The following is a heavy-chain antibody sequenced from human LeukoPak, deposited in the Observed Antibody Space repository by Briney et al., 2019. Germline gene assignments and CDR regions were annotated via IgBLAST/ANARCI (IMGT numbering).Heavy chain of an antibody. CDR1: GFTFNRFW. CDR2: INEDGSKK. V-gene: IGHV3-7*01. CDR3: AKDIVGGGDDY. D-gene: IGHD2-21*02. J-gene: IGHJ4*02. Sequence: GGSLRLSCGTSGFTFNRFWMSWVRQAPGKGLEWVGNINEDGSKKNYVDSVKGRFSISRDNAKNSVYLQMNSLRDDDTAVYYCAKDIVGGGDDYWGQGTLVTVSS.